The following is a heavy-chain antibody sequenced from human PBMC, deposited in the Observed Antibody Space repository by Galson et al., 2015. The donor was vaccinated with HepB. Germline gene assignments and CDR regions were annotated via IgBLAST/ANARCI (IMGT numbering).Heavy chain of an antibody. CDR2: ISSNGGST. CDR1: GFTFSSYA. Sequence: SLRLSCAASGFTFSSYAMHWVRQAPGKGLEYVSAISSNGGSTYYADSVKGRFTISRDKSKNTLYLQMSSLRAEDTAVYYCVKVRYASGWPEIVDYWGQGTLVTVSS. CDR3: VKVRYASGWPEIVDY. D-gene: IGHD6-19*01. J-gene: IGHJ4*02. V-gene: IGHV3-64D*06.